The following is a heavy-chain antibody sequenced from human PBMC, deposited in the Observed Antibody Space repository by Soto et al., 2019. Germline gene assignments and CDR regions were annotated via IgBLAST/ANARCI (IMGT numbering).Heavy chain of an antibody. CDR2: IKSKTDGGTT. V-gene: IGHV3-15*01. Sequence: EVQLVESGGGLVKPGGSLRLSCAASGFTFSNAWMSWVRQAPGKGLEWVGGIKSKTDGGTTDYAAPVKGRFTISRDDSKNTLYLQMNSLKTEDTAVYYCTSHISSSPGIDYWGQGTLVTVSS. CDR1: GFTFSNAW. CDR3: TSHISSSPGIDY. D-gene: IGHD6-6*01. J-gene: IGHJ4*02.